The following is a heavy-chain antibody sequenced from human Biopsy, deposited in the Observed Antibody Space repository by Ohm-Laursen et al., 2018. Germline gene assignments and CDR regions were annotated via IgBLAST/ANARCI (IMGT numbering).Heavy chain of an antibody. V-gene: IGHV3-11*04. CDR2: ISSSGNTE. J-gene: IGHJ5*02. D-gene: IGHD3-9*01. CDR3: AKDDDTTGHYMILNH. CDR1: GFSFADYY. Sequence: SLRLSCAANGFSFADYYMSWIRQAPGKGLDWVSYISSSGNTEKYADSVKGRFTISRDNAKQSVHLQMSSLRDEDSAVYYCAKDDDTTGHYMILNHWGQGTLVTVSS.